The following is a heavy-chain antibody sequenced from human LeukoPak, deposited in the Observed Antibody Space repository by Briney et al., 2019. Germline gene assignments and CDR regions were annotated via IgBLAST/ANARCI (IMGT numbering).Heavy chain of an antibody. D-gene: IGHD6-19*01. J-gene: IGHJ4*02. CDR2: ISSRGDST. CDR3: VQGPRPDITVAHTVEN. Sequence: PGGSLRLSCAASGFIFSNYAMSWVRQAPGRGLEWVSTISSRGDSTYVADSVKGRFTISRDNSKNSLYLQMNTVRAENTAVYYCVQGPRPDITVAHTVENWGQGTLVTVSS. CDR1: GFIFSNYA. V-gene: IGHV3-23*01.